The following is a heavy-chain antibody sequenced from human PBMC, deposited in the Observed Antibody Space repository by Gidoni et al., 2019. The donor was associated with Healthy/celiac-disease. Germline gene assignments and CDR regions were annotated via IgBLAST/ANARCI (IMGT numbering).Heavy chain of an antibody. D-gene: IGHD6-13*01. CDR1: GFPFRASA. CDR2: IRSKANSYAT. V-gene: IGHV3-73*01. Sequence: VQLVESGGGLVQPGGSLTLSCAASGFPFRASAIPWCRPAAGKGLEWVCRIRSKANSYATAYAASVKGRFTISRDDSKNTAYLQMNSLKTEDTAVYYCTRPGYSSSWYEAYYYYGMDVWGQGTTVTVSS. CDR3: TRPGYSSSWYEAYYYYGMDV. J-gene: IGHJ6*02.